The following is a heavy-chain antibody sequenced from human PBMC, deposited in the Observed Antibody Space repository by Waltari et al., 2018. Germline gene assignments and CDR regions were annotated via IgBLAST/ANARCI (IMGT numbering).Heavy chain of an antibody. CDR1: DSSFTDYC. D-gene: IGHD3-10*01. J-gene: IGHJ4*02. CDR3: ARHRGIGIATQSFEF. Sequence: ELRRVRLGAELKRPGGSLRVPGRVSDSSFTDYCTGWVRQMPGKGLEWMGIIYPGDSDTRYSPSSQGQVTFSVDKSINTAYLHWSRLKASDTAMYFCARHRGIGIATQSFEFWGQGTLVTVSP. V-gene: IGHV5-51*01. CDR2: IYPGDSDT.